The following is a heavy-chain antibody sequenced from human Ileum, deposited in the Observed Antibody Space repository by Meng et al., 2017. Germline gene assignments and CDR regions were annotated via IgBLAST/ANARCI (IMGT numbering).Heavy chain of an antibody. D-gene: IGHD1-26*01. CDR1: GYTFSSHY. Sequence: QVQRVQSGAEVKKPGASVKVSCKASGYTFSSHYMHWVRQAPGQGLEWMGVIHPGGTPTVYAQQFQGRLTMTTDTSTSTVYMELRSLRSEDTAVYYCARDSSNSETYWWFDPWGQGTLVTVSS. J-gene: IGHJ5*02. V-gene: IGHV1-46*01. CDR2: IHPGGTPT. CDR3: ARDSSNSETYWWFDP.